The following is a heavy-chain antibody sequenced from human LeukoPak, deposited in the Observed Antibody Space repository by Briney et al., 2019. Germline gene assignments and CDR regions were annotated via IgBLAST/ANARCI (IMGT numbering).Heavy chain of an antibody. CDR2: IYYSGST. V-gene: IGHV4-30-4*08. CDR3: ARPRVRYHPSGMDV. Sequence: PSETLSLTCTVSGGSINNGDYYWSWIRQPPGKGLEWIGYIYYSGSTYYNPSLKSRVTISIDTSKNQFSLKLSSVTAADTAVYYCARPRVRYHPSGMDVWGKGTTVTVSS. J-gene: IGHJ6*04. D-gene: IGHD3-16*02. CDR1: GGSINNGDYY.